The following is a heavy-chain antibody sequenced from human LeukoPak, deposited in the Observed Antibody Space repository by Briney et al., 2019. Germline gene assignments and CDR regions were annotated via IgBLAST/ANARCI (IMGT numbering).Heavy chain of an antibody. V-gene: IGHV4-34*01. CDR3: AKGSGGRRPNWFDP. CDR2: INHSGST. Sequence: PSETLSLTCAVYGGSFSGYYWSWIRQPPGKGLEWIGEINHSGSTNYNPSLKSRVTISVDTSKSQFSLKLSSVTAADTAVYYCAKGSGGRRPNWFDPWGQGTLVTVSS. D-gene: IGHD2-15*01. CDR1: GGSFSGYY. J-gene: IGHJ5*02.